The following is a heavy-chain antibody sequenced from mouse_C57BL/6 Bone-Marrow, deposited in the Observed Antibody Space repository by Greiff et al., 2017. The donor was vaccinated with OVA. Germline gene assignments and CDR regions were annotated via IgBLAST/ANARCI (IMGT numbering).Heavy chain of an antibody. J-gene: IGHJ1*03. CDR3: TAYYSNFYWYFDV. CDR2: IDPENGDT. V-gene: IGHV14-4*01. CDR1: GFNIKDDY. D-gene: IGHD2-5*01. Sequence: EVQLQQSGAELVRPGASVKLSCTASGFNIKDDYMHWVKQRPEQGLEWIGWIDPENGDTEYASKFQGKATITADTSSNTAYLQLSSLTSEDTAVYYYTAYYSNFYWYFDVWGTGTTVTVSS.